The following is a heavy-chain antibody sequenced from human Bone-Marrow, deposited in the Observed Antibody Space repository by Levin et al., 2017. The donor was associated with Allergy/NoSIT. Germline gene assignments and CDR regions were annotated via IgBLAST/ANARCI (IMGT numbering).Heavy chain of an antibody. Sequence: GESLKISCKASGYTFTSYGISWVRQAPGQGLEWMGWISAYNGNTNYAQKLQGRVTMTTDTSTSTAYMELRSLRSDDTAVYYCARGGAGVVPAAMYRAPTVYYYYGMDVWGQGTTVTVSS. J-gene: IGHJ6*02. D-gene: IGHD2-2*01. CDR1: GYTFTSYG. CDR3: ARGGAGVVPAAMYRAPTVYYYYGMDV. V-gene: IGHV1-18*01. CDR2: ISAYNGNT.